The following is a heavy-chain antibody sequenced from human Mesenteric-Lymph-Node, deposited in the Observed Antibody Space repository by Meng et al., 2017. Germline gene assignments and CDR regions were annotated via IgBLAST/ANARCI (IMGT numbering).Heavy chain of an antibody. J-gene: IGHJ2*01. Sequence: QVQLQESGPGLVKPSQTLSLTCTVSGGSISSGDYYWSWIRQPPGKGLEWIGYIYYTGSAYYNPSLKSRLAISVDTSKNQFSLKLSSVTAADTAVYYCARDTPSLNWYFDLWGRGTLVTVSS. CDR3: ARDTPSLNWYFDL. V-gene: IGHV4-30-4*01. CDR1: GGSISSGDYY. CDR2: IYYTGSA.